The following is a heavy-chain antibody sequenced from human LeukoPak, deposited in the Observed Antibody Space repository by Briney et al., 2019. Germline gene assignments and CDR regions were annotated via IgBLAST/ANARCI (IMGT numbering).Heavy chain of an antibody. CDR3: ARGSSIAAAGDYYYYGMDV. CDR2: IKQDGSEK. J-gene: IGHJ6*02. Sequence: GGSLRLSCAASGFTFSSYWMSWVRQAPGKGLEWVANIKQDGSEKYYVDSVKGRLTISRDNTKNSLYLQMNSLRAEDTAVYYCARGSSIAAAGDYYYYGMDVWGQGTTVTVSS. CDR1: GFTFSSYW. V-gene: IGHV3-7*01. D-gene: IGHD6-13*01.